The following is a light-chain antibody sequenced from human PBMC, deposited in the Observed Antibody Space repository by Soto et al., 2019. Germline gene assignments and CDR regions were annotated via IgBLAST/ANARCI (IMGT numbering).Light chain of an antibody. CDR1: SSNIGNNF. V-gene: IGLV1-51*02. J-gene: IGLJ3*02. CDR2: END. Sequence: QSVLTQPPSVSAAPGQTVTISCSGTSSNIGNNFVSWYQQLPGTAPTLLIFENDKRPSGIPDRLSGSKSGTSATLAITGLQTDDEADYYCGTWDSSLSAGVFGGGTKLTVL. CDR3: GTWDSSLSAGV.